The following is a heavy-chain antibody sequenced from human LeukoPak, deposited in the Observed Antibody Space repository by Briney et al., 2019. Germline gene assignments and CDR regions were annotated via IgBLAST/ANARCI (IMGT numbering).Heavy chain of an antibody. V-gene: IGHV3-23*01. Sequence: GGSLRLSCVASGFTFRSYALSWVRQAPGKGLEWVSTIGDSGSVTFAADAVKGRFTTSRDNSKNTMYLQMDSLRVVDTAVYYCAKVTRELDYSMDVWGQGTTVTVSS. CDR1: GFTFRSYA. CDR2: IGDSGSVT. CDR3: AKVTRELDYSMDV. D-gene: IGHD1-1*01. J-gene: IGHJ6*02.